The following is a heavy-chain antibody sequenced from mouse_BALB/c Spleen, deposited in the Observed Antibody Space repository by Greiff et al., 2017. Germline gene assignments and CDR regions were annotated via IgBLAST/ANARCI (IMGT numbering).Heavy chain of an antibody. Sequence: QVQLQQPGAELVKPGASVKMSCKASGYTFTSYWIHWVKQRPGQGLEWIGDIYPGRGITNYNEKFKSKATLTLDTSSSTAYMQLSSLTSEDSAVYYCSTYYYGSRNYFDYWGQGTTLTVSS. CDR3: STYYYGSRNYFDY. CDR1: GYTFTSYW. D-gene: IGHD1-1*01. V-gene: IGHV1-55*01. CDR2: IYPGRGIT. J-gene: IGHJ2*01.